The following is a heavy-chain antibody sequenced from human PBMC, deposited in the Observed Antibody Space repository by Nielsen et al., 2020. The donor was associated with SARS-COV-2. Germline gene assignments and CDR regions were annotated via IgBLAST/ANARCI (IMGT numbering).Heavy chain of an antibody. D-gene: IGHD3-10*01. J-gene: IGHJ3*02. V-gene: IGHV3-23*01. CDR1: GFTFNIYA. CDR2: TSASGAST. CDR3: AKDDVVRGDAYDI. Sequence: GESLKISCAASGFTFNIYAMAWVRRAPGMGLEWVSGTSASGASTYYADSVKGWFSISRDNSRNTLYLQMNSLRVEDTAIYFCAKDDVVRGDAYDIWGQGTVVTVSS.